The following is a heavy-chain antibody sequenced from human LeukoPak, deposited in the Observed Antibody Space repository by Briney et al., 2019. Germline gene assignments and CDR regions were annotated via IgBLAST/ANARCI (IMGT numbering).Heavy chain of an antibody. Sequence: SETLSLTCAVYGGSFSGYCWSWIRQPPGKGLEWIGEINHSGSTNYNPSLKSRVTISVDTSKNQFSLKLSSVTAADTAVYYCARGVVLLWFGESEGNWFDPWGQGTLVTVSS. J-gene: IGHJ5*02. CDR2: INHSGST. D-gene: IGHD3-10*01. CDR3: ARGVVLLWFGESEGNWFDP. V-gene: IGHV4-34*01. CDR1: GGSFSGYC.